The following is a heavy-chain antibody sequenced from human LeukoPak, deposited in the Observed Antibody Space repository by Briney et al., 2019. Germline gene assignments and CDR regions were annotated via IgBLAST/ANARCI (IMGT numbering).Heavy chain of an antibody. CDR3: ARLSDYDSGFDY. J-gene: IGHJ4*02. D-gene: IGHD5-12*01. Sequence: SETLSLTCAVYGGSFSGYYWSWIRQPPGKGLEWIGEINHSGSTNYNPSLKSRVTISVDTSKNQFSLKLSSVTAADTAVYYCARLSDYDSGFDYWGQGTLVTVSS. CDR2: INHSGST. V-gene: IGHV4-34*01. CDR1: GGSFSGYY.